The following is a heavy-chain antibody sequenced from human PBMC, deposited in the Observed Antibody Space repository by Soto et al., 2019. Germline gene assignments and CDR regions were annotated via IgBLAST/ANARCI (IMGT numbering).Heavy chain of an antibody. J-gene: IGHJ4*02. CDR3: ARHEASLGSTE. Sequence: PGESLKISCKGSGYTFTSYWIGWVRQMPGKGLEWMGIINPGDSNIRYSPSFHGQVTISAEKTINNAYLQWNSLKASDTAMDYRARHEASLGSTEWGEATLVTAAS. V-gene: IGHV5-51*01. D-gene: IGHD1-1*01. CDR1: GYTFTSYW. CDR2: INPGDSNI.